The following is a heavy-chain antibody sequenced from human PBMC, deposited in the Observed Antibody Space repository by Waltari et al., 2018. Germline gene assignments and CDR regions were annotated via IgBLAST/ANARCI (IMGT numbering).Heavy chain of an antibody. CDR3: ARDRAYSGSYPDAFDI. CDR1: GYSISSGYY. V-gene: IGHV4-38-2*02. CDR2: IYHSGST. J-gene: IGHJ3*02. Sequence: QVQLQESGPGLVKPSETLSLTCAVSGYSISSGYYWGWIRQPPGKGLEWIGSIYHSGSTYYNPSLKSRVTISVDTSKNQFSLKLSSVAAADTAVYYCARDRAYSGSYPDAFDIWGQGTTVTVSS. D-gene: IGHD1-26*01.